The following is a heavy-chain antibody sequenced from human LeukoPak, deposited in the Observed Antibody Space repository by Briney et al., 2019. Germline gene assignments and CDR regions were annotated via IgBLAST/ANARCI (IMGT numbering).Heavy chain of an antibody. Sequence: PSETLSLTCTVSGGSISSYYWSWIRQPPRKGLEWIGYIYYSGSTNYNPSLKSRVTISVDTSKNQFSLKLSSVTAADTAVYYCARGGRSSGWAFDYWGQGTLVTVSS. CDR2: IYYSGST. CDR1: GGSISSYY. J-gene: IGHJ4*02. D-gene: IGHD6-19*01. V-gene: IGHV4-59*01. CDR3: ARGGRSSGWAFDY.